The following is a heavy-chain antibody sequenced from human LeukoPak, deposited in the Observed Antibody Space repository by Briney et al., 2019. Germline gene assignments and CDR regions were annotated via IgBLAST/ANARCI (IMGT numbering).Heavy chain of an antibody. J-gene: IGHJ5*02. CDR3: ARVLSDYDYVWGSYRFNWFDP. Sequence: SETLSLTCTVSGGSISSYYWSWIRQPPGKGLEWIGYIYYSGSTNYSPSLKSRVTISVDTSKNQFSLKLSSVTAADTAVYYCARVLSDYDYVWGSYRFNWFDPWGQGTLVTVSS. V-gene: IGHV4-59*01. CDR1: GGSISSYY. D-gene: IGHD3-16*02. CDR2: IYYSGST.